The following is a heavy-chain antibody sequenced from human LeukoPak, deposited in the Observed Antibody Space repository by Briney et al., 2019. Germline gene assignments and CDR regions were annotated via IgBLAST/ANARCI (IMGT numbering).Heavy chain of an antibody. V-gene: IGHV5-51*01. D-gene: IGHD3-16*01. Sequence: GESLKISCKGSGYSFTSYWIGWVRQRPGKGLEWMGTIYPGDSDTTYSPSFQGQVTISADKSISTAYLQWSSLKASDTAMYYCARQRFTTRAYAGNWFDPWGQGTLVTVSS. CDR3: ARQRFTTRAYAGNWFDP. J-gene: IGHJ5*02. CDR2: IYPGDSDT. CDR1: GYSFTSYW.